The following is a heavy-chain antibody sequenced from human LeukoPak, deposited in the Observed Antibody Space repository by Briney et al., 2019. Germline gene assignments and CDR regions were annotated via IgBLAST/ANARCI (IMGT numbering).Heavy chain of an antibody. CDR1: GFTFSSYG. V-gene: IGHV3-33*01. Sequence: GGSLRLSCAASGFTFSSYGMHRVRQAPGKGLEWVAVIWYDGSNKYYADSVKGRFTISRDNSKNTLYLQMNSLRAEDTAVYYCARDKSNPGPVVVITSRAADAFDIWGQGTMVTVSS. D-gene: IGHD3-22*01. CDR2: IWYDGSNK. CDR3: ARDKSNPGPVVVITSRAADAFDI. J-gene: IGHJ3*02.